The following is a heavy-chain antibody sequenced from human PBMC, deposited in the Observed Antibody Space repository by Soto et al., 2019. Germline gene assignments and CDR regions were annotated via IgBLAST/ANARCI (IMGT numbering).Heavy chain of an antibody. Sequence: PGGSLRLSCAASGFTFSSYGMHWVRQAPGKGLEWVAVIWYDGSNKYYADSVKGRFTISRDNSKNTLYLQMNSLRAEDTAVYYCARGLERQSYYDILTGYYTIDDYWGQGTLVTVSS. CDR3: ARGLERQSYYDILTGYYTIDDY. D-gene: IGHD3-9*01. J-gene: IGHJ4*02. CDR1: GFTFSSYG. CDR2: IWYDGSNK. V-gene: IGHV3-33*01.